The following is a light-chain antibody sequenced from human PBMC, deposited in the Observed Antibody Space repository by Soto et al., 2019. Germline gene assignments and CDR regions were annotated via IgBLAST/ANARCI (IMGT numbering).Light chain of an antibody. V-gene: IGKV1-8*01. Sequence: AIRMTQSPSSFSASTGDRVTITCRASQGISSYLAWYQQKPGKAPKLLIYAASTLQSGVTSRFSGSGSGTDVTLTISCLQSEDFATYYCQQYDSYPRTFGHGTKVESK. CDR2: AAS. CDR3: QQYDSYPRT. CDR1: QGISSY. J-gene: IGKJ1*01.